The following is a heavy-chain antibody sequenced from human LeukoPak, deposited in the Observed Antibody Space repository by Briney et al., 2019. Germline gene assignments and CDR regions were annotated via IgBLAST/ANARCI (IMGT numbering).Heavy chain of an antibody. CDR1: GGSISSDC. V-gene: IGHV4-59*01. D-gene: IGHD2-2*01. Sequence: SETLSVTCTVSGGSISSDCWSWIRQPPGKGLEWIGYIYYSGSTNYNPSLKSRVTISVDTSKNQFSLKLSSVTAADTAVYYCAARRGYCSSTSCYGHYGMDVWGQGTTVTVSS. CDR3: AARRGYCSSTSCYGHYGMDV. CDR2: IYYSGST. J-gene: IGHJ6*02.